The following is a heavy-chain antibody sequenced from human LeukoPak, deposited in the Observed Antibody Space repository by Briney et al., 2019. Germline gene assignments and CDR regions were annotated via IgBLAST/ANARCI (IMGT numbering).Heavy chain of an antibody. Sequence: ASVKVSCKASGYTFTGYYMHWVRQAPGQGLEWMGWINPNSGGTNHAQKLQGRVTMTRDTSINTAYLQWSSLKASDSAMYYCARAGYSNRWDGVDYWGQGTLVTASS. V-gene: IGHV1-2*02. CDR2: INPNSGGT. D-gene: IGHD2/OR15-2a*01. J-gene: IGHJ4*02. CDR3: ARAGYSNRWDGVDY. CDR1: GYTFTGYY.